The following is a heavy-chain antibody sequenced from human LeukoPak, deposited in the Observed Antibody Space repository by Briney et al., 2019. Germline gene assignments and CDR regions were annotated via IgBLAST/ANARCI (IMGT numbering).Heavy chain of an antibody. CDR2: INPSSGDT. CDR1: GYTLTGYY. J-gene: IGHJ4*02. V-gene: IGHV1-2*02. D-gene: IGHD5-12*01. CDR3: AKNPYEYYFGY. Sequence: ASVKVSCKASGYTLTGYYMHWVRLAPGQGLEWMGWINPSSGDTNYAQKFQGRVTMTRDTSISTAYMELSRLRSDDTAVYYCAKNPYEYYFGYWGRGTLVTVSS.